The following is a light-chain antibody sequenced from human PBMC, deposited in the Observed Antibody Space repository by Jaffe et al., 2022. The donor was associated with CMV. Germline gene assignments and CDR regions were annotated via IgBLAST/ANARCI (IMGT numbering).Light chain of an antibody. CDR2: DAS. V-gene: IGKV3-20*01. CDR3: QQYGSSPAT. CDR1: QSVSRNS. Sequence: EIVLTQSPGTLSLSPGERATLSCRTSQSVSRNSVAWYQQKPGQAPRLLIYDASSRATGITDRFSGSGSGTDFTLTISRLEPEDFAVFYCQQYGSSPATFGQGTKVEIK. J-gene: IGKJ1*01.